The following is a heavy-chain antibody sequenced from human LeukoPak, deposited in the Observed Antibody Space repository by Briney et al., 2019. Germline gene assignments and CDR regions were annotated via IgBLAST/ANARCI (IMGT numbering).Heavy chain of an antibody. J-gene: IGHJ4*02. V-gene: IGHV4-39*01. CDR1: GGSISSSSYY. D-gene: IGHD3-22*01. CDR3: ARSDVTGYYYDSSGLS. CDR2: IYYSGST. Sequence: SETLSLTCTVSGGSISSSSYYWGWIRQPPGKGLEWIGSIYYSGSTYYNPSLKGRVTISVDTSKNQFSLKLSSVTAADTAVYYCARSDVTGYYYDSSGLSWGQGTLVTVSS.